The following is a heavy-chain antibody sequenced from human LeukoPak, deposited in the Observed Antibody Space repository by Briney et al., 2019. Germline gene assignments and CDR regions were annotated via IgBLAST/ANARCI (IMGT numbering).Heavy chain of an antibody. Sequence: GESLKISCKVSVTSVASYWIGWVRQMPGKGLEWMGIIDPSDSDTRYSPSFQGQITISADKSISTAYLQWSSLKASDTAIYYCARFRSGYSDYWGQETLVTVSS. CDR2: IDPSDSDT. D-gene: IGHD3-3*01. CDR1: VTSVASYW. CDR3: ARFRSGYSDY. J-gene: IGHJ4*02. V-gene: IGHV5-51*01.